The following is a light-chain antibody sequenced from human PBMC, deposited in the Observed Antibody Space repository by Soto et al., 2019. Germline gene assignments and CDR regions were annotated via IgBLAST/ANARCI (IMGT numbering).Light chain of an antibody. CDR3: QQRAKWPLT. CDR1: QSVNSF. J-gene: IGKJ4*01. Sequence: EIVLTQSPVTLSLSPGERATLSCRASQSVNSFLAWYQQKPGQAPRLLIYDTSKRATGIPARFSGGGSGTDFTLTISSLEPEDFAIYYCQQRAKWPLTFGGGTKVEIK. CDR2: DTS. V-gene: IGKV3-11*01.